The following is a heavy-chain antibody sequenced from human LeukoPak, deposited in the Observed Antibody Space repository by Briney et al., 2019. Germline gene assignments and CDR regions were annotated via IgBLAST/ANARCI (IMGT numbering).Heavy chain of an antibody. V-gene: IGHV1-2*02. D-gene: IGHD3-10*01. J-gene: IGHJ5*02. CDR2: INPNSGGT. Sequence: ASVSVSFKASGYTFTVYYMDWGRQAPGQGREWMGGINPNSGGTNYTQKFQGRVTMTRETASSKAYMERSRLRSDDTAVYHCARDLGKYYYGSGRRWFDPWGQGTLVTVSS. CDR1: GYTFTVYY. CDR3: ARDLGKYYYGSGRRWFDP.